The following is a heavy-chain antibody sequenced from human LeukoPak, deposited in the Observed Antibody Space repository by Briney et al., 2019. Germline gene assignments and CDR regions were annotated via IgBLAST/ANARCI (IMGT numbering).Heavy chain of an antibody. CDR1: GYTFTGYY. J-gene: IGHJ4*02. Sequence: ASVKLSCKASGYTFTGYYMHWVRQAPGQGLEWKGQINPNSGGTNYAQKFQGRVTMTRDTSISTAYMELSSLRSEDTAVYYCARGSRRYYDSPDFDYWGQGTLVTVSS. CDR3: ARGSRRYYDSPDFDY. D-gene: IGHD3-16*01. V-gene: IGHV1-2*06. CDR2: INPNSGGT.